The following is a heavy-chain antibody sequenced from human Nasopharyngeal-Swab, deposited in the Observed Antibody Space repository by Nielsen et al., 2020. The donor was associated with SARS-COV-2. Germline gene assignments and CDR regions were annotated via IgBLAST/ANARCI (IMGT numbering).Heavy chain of an antibody. Sequence: ASVKVSCKASGYNFISYGVTWVRQAPGQGLEWMGWISTYSGNTDYAQKFQGRVTMTTDKSTRTVYMELRSLRSDDTAVYYCTRDGVYRSDAFEMWGQGTVVTVSS. CDR1: GYNFISYG. D-gene: IGHD6-13*01. V-gene: IGHV1-18*04. CDR3: TRDGVYRSDAFEM. J-gene: IGHJ3*02. CDR2: ISTYSGNT.